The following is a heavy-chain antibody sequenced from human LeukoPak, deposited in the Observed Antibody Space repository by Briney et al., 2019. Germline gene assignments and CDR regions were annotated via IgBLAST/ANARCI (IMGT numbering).Heavy chain of an antibody. CDR2: IYSGGST. CDR1: GFTVSSNY. J-gene: IGHJ4*02. V-gene: IGHV3-66*01. D-gene: IGHD2-2*01. Sequence: GGSLRLSCAASGFTVSSNYMSWVRQAPGKGLEWVSVIYSGGSTYYADSVKGRFTISRDNSKNTLYLQMNSLRAEDTAVYYCAKDSSRRYCSSTSCQWGHWGQGTLVTVSS. CDR3: AKDSSRRYCSSTSCQWGH.